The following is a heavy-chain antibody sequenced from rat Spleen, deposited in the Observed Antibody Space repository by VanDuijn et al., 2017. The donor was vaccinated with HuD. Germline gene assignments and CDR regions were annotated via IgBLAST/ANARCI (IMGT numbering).Heavy chain of an antibody. Sequence: EVQLVQSGGGLVQPGRSMKLSCVVSGSTFSSSPMAWVRQAPTKGLEWVATISYDGGSTYYRDSVKGRFTISRDNAKSTLYLQMSSLRSEDTATYYCARPHNYRYVMDAWGQGTSVTVSS. CDR1: GSTFSSSP. V-gene: IGHV5-46*01. J-gene: IGHJ4*01. CDR2: ISYDGGST. CDR3: ARPHNYRYVMDA. D-gene: IGHD1-10*01.